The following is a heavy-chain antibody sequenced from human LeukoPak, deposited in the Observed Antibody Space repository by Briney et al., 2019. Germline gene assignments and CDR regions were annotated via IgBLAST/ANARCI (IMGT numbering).Heavy chain of an antibody. CDR2: ISSNGGST. Sequence: GGSLRLSCAASGFTFSSYAMHWVRQAPGKGLEYVSAISSNGGSTYYANSVKGRFTISRDNSKNTLYLQMGSLRAEDMAVYYCARDWVGAPNYWGQGTLVNVSP. V-gene: IGHV3-64*01. CDR3: ARDWVGAPNY. D-gene: IGHD3-16*01. CDR1: GFTFSSYA. J-gene: IGHJ4*02.